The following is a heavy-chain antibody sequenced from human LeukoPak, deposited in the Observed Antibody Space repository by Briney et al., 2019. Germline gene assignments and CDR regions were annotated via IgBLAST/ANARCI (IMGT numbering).Heavy chain of an antibody. J-gene: IGHJ1*01. Sequence: ASVKVSCKVSGYTLTELSMHWVRQAPGKGLEWMGGFDPEDGETIYAQKFQGRVTMTEDTSTDTAYMELSSLRSEDTAVYYCATHRGSYMTFQHWGQGTLVTVSS. CDR3: ATHRGSYMTFQH. CDR2: FDPEDGET. CDR1: GYTLTELS. D-gene: IGHD1-26*01. V-gene: IGHV1-24*01.